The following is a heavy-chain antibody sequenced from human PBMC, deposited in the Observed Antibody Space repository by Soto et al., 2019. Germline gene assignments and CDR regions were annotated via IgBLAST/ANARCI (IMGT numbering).Heavy chain of an antibody. Sequence: QVQLVQSGAEVKKPGASVKVSCKASGYTFTGYGISWVRQAPGQGLEWMGWIGAYSGDTIYAPTLQGRLTMTTDTSTSTAYMELRSLRSNDTAVYYCARPSGGYGDYALSLAYWGQGTLVTVSS. CDR2: IGAYSGDT. CDR1: GYTFTGYG. CDR3: ARPSGGYGDYALSLAY. J-gene: IGHJ4*02. V-gene: IGHV1-18*01. D-gene: IGHD4-17*01.